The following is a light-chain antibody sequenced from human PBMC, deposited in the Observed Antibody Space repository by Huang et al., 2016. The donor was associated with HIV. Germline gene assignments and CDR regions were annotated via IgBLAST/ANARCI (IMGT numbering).Light chain of an antibody. V-gene: IGKV3-20*01. CDR1: QSINNNY. J-gene: IGKJ2*01. CDR3: QHYGTSPQT. Sequence: EIVLTQSPGTLSLSPGEGATLSCRASQSINNNYLAWFQQKPGQPPRLLIYVAASRAPGVPDRFTGSGSGTDFNLTISRLETEDFAMYFCQHYGTSPQTFGQGTKLEIK. CDR2: VAA.